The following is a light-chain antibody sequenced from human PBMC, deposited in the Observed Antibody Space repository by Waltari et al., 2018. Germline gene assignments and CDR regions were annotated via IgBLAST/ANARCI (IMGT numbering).Light chain of an antibody. V-gene: IGKV1-39*01. CDR2: GAS. CDR1: QNIRTY. CDR3: QQSFSSPWT. J-gene: IGKJ1*01. Sequence: DIQMTQSPSSLSASVGDTVTVTCRESQNIRTYLNWYQQKTAKAPKLLIYGASTLQPGVPSRFRGSASGTEFTLTVTNLQPDDFATYFCQQSFSSPWTFGQGTTVNI.